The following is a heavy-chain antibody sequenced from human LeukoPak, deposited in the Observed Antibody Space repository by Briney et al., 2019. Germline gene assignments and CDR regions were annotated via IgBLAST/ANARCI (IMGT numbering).Heavy chain of an antibody. CDR3: ARFRSGRILRNNWFDP. CDR1: GYTFTGYY. V-gene: IGHV1-2*02. Sequence: ASVKVSCKASGYTFTGYYMHWVRQAPGQGLEWMGWINPNSGGTNYAQKFQGRVTMTRDTSISTAYMELSRLRSDDTAVYYCARFRSGRILRNNWFDPWGQGTLVTVSS. D-gene: IGHD3-10*01. CDR2: INPNSGGT. J-gene: IGHJ5*02.